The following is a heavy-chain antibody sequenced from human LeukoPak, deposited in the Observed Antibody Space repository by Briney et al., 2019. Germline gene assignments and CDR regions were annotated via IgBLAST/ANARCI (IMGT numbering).Heavy chain of an antibody. J-gene: IGHJ4*02. CDR3: ARPIEMATIKGPFDY. D-gene: IGHD5-24*01. V-gene: IGHV1-69*13. CDR1: GGTFSSYA. CDR2: IIPIFGTA. Sequence: ASVKVSCKASGGTFSSYAISWVRQAPGQGLEWMGGIIPIFGTANYAQKFQGRVTITADESTSTAYMELSSLRSEDTAVYYCARPIEMATIKGPFDYWGQGTLVTVS.